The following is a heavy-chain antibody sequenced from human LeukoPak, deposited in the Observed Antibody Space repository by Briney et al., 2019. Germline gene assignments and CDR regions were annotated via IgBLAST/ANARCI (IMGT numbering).Heavy chain of an antibody. Sequence: GGSLRLSWTASGFTFSNYVMSWVRQAPEKGLEWVSTISGSGDITYYADSVKGRFTISRDNSKNTLYLQINSLRAEDTAIYYCAKIWAAGYDTDVWGKGTTVTVSS. CDR3: AKIWAAGYDTDV. V-gene: IGHV3-23*01. CDR1: GFTFSNYV. J-gene: IGHJ6*04. D-gene: IGHD6-25*01. CDR2: ISGSGDIT.